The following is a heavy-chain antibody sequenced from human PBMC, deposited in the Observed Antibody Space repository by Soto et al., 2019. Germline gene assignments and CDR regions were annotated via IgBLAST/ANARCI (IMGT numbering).Heavy chain of an antibody. CDR2: IIWDGGAT. CDR3: ARDVGYYDSSGYYYLDAFDI. V-gene: IGHV3-43D*04. J-gene: IGHJ3*02. D-gene: IGHD3-22*01. CDR1: GFPFDDYA. Sequence: GGSLRLSCAASGFPFDDYAMHWLRQAPGKGLEWVSLIIWDGGATDYADSVKGRFTISRDNSKKSLYLQMNSLRAEDTALYYCARDVGYYDSSGYYYLDAFDIWGQGTMVTVSS.